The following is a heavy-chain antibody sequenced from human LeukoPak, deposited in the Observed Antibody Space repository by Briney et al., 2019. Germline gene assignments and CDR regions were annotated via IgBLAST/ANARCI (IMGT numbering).Heavy chain of an antibody. CDR2: IYYSGST. Sequence: SETLSLTCTVSGGSISSSSYYWGWIRQPPGKGLEWIGSIYYSGSTPYNPSLKSRVTISVDTSKNQFSLKLSSVTAADAAVYYCARVWELSDAFDIWGQGTMVTVSS. CDR3: ARVWELSDAFDI. V-gene: IGHV4-39*07. D-gene: IGHD1-26*01. CDR1: GGSISSSSYY. J-gene: IGHJ3*02.